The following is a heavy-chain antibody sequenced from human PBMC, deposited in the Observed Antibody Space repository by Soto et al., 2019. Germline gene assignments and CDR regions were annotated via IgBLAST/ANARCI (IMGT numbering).Heavy chain of an antibody. CDR1: ASTFSSHW. D-gene: IGHD2-21*01. CDR3: VWPLTATGWFGP. Sequence: PGGSLRLSCVASASTFSSHWMTWVRQAPGKGLEWVANIKEDGSEKYYVDSVKGRFTISRDNDKKSLYLQMSSLRAEDTAVYYCVWPLTATGWFGPWGQGTLVTVSS. V-gene: IGHV3-7*03. J-gene: IGHJ5*02. CDR2: IKEDGSEK.